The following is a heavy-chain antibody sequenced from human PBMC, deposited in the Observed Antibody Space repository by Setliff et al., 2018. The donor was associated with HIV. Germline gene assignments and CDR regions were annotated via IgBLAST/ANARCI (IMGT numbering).Heavy chain of an antibody. D-gene: IGHD1-26*01. J-gene: IGHJ5*02. V-gene: IGHV3-7*03. CDR3: ASMWKVGA. Sequence: LRLSCAASGFTVSSNYMNWVRQAPGKGLEWVATIKKDGREKYYVDSVKGRFTISRDNARTSLYLEMTNLKVEDTAVYFCASMWKVGAWGRGTLVTVSS. CDR2: IKKDGREK. CDR1: GFTVSSNY.